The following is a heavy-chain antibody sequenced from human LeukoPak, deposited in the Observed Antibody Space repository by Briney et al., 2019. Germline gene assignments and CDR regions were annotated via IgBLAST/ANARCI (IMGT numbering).Heavy chain of an antibody. CDR1: GYTFTNYG. CDR3: ARGGGLPTPHYFDY. V-gene: IGHV1-18*01. Sequence: APVKVSCKTSGYTFTNYGISWVRQAPGQGLEWMGWISAYNGNTNSARKLQGRVTMTTDTSTSTAYMELRSLRSDDTAVYYCARGGGLPTPHYFDYWGQGTLVTVSS. D-gene: IGHD3-10*01. J-gene: IGHJ4*02. CDR2: ISAYNGNT.